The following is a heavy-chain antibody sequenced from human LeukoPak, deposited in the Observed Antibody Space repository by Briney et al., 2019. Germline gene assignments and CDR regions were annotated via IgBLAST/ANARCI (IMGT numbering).Heavy chain of an antibody. Sequence: SVKVSCKASGGTFSSYAISWVRQAPGQGLEWMGGIIPIFGTANYAQKFQGRVTITTDESTSTAYMELSSLRSEDTAVYYCARSPSAIYGSGSYYSFDYWGQGTLVTVPS. CDR2: IIPIFGTA. J-gene: IGHJ4*02. D-gene: IGHD3-10*01. CDR3: ARSPSAIYGSGSYYSFDY. CDR1: GGTFSSYA. V-gene: IGHV1-69*05.